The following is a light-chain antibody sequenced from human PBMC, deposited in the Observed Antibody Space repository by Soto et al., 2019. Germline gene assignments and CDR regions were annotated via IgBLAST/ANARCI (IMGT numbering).Light chain of an antibody. V-gene: IGKV1-39*01. CDR1: QAISNY. CDR2: GAK. CDR3: QQYNSYPMYT. Sequence: DIQMTQSPSFLSASVGDRVTITCRASQAISNYLNWYQQKPGKAPNLLIFGAKTLQSGVPSRFSGSGYGIDFTLTITTLQPEDVGIYYCQQYNSYPMYTFGQGTKVDIK. J-gene: IGKJ2*01.